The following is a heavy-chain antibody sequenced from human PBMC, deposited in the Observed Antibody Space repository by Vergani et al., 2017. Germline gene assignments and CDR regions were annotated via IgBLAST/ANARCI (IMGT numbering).Heavy chain of an antibody. CDR2: INPNSGGT. Sequence: QVQLVQSGAEVKKPGASVKVSCKASGYTFTGYYMHWVRQAPGQGLEWMGWINPNSGGTNYAQKFQGRVTMTRDTSISTAYMELSRLRSDDTAVYYCAREKPSRDMGEILWFGELVLGGMDVWGQGTMVTVSS. V-gene: IGHV1-2*02. D-gene: IGHD3-10*01. J-gene: IGHJ6*02. CDR1: GYTFTGYY. CDR3: AREKPSRDMGEILWFGELVLGGMDV.